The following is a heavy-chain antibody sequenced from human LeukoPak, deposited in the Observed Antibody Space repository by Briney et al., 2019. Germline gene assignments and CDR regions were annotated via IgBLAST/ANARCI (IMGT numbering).Heavy chain of an antibody. CDR2: ISGGGGST. Sequence: GGTLRLSCVASGFTFSTYGMSWVRQAPGKGLEWVSAISGGGGSTYYADSVKGRFTISRDNAKNSLYLQMNSLRAEDTAVYYCARHMVRGVSDAFDIWGQGTMVTVSS. D-gene: IGHD3-10*01. CDR1: GFTFSTYG. J-gene: IGHJ3*02. V-gene: IGHV3-23*01. CDR3: ARHMVRGVSDAFDI.